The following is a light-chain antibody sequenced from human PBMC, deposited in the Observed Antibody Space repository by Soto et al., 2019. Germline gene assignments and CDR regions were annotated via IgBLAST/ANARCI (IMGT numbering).Light chain of an antibody. J-gene: IGLJ2*01. CDR1: SGDVGSYNL. Sequence: QSVLTQPASVSGSPGQSITISCTGTSGDVGSYNLVSWYQQHPGKAPKLMIYEATKRPSGVSNRFSGSKSGNTASPTISGVQAEDEAEYYCCSYAGSSVAFGGGTKLTVL. V-gene: IGLV2-23*01. CDR3: CSYAGSSVA. CDR2: EAT.